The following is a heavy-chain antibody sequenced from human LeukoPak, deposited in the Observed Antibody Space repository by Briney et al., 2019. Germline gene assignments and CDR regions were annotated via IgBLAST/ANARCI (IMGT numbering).Heavy chain of an antibody. J-gene: IGHJ4*02. D-gene: IGHD3-22*01. Sequence: PGGSLRLSCAASGFTFSSYAMSWVRQAPGKGLEGVSAISGSGGSTYYANSVKGRFTISRDNSKNTLYLQMNSLRAEDTAVHYCAKELEDYYDSSGYPGYFDYWGQGTLVTVSS. V-gene: IGHV3-23*01. CDR1: GFTFSSYA. CDR3: AKELEDYYDSSGYPGYFDY. CDR2: ISGSGGST.